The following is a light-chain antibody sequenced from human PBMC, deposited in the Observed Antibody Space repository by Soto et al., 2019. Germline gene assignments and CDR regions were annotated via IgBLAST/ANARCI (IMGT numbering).Light chain of an antibody. Sequence: EIVLMQSPGTRPLSRGERATLSCRASHSVGTYLVWYQQKPGQAPRLLIYGASTRATGIPDRFSGSGSGTDFTLTIRRLEPEDFAVYYCQQYGSSPQTFGQGTKVDIK. CDR1: HSVGTY. V-gene: IGKV3-20*01. J-gene: IGKJ1*01. CDR3: QQYGSSPQT. CDR2: GAS.